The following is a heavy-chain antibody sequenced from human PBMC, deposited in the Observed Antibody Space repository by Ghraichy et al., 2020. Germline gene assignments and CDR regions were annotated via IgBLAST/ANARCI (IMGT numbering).Heavy chain of an antibody. V-gene: IGHV1-2*02. D-gene: IGHD3-22*01. CDR2: INPNSGGT. CDR3: ARGDSYDSSGYDY. Sequence: ASVKVSCKASGYTFTGYYMHWVRQAPGQGLEWMGWINPNSGGTNYAQKFQGRVTMTWDTSISTAYMELSRLRSDDTAVYYCARGDSYDSSGYDYWGQGTLVTVSS. CDR1: GYTFTGYY. J-gene: IGHJ4*02.